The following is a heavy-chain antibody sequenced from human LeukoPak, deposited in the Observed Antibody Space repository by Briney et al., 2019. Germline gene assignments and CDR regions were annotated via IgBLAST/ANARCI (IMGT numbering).Heavy chain of an antibody. J-gene: IGHJ4*02. D-gene: IGHD1-26*01. Sequence: GGSLRLSCAASGFTFSSHAMSWVRQAPGRGLESVSSITAYGDGTYYADSVKGRFTISRDNSKNTLYLQMNSLRAEDTAVYYCAKGDPYSGSYYADYWGQGTLVTVSS. CDR1: GFTFSSHA. CDR3: AKGDPYSGSYYADY. CDR2: ITAYGDGT. V-gene: IGHV3-23*01.